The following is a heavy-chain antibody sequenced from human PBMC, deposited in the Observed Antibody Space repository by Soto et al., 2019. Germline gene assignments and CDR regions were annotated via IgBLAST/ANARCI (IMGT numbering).Heavy chain of an antibody. CDR2: ISSSSSTI. CDR3: ARDRGGAGATDY. V-gene: IGHV3-48*02. Sequence: GESLKISCAASGFTFSNSGMNWVRQAPGKGLEWVSYISSSSSTIRYADSVKGRFTISRDNAKNSLFLQMNSLRDEDTAVYYCARDRGGAGATDYWGQGTLVTVSS. J-gene: IGHJ4*02. D-gene: IGHD1-26*01. CDR1: GFTFSNSG.